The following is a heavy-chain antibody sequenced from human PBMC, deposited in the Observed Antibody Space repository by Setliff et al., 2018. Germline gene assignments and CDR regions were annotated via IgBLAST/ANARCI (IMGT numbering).Heavy chain of an antibody. V-gene: IGHV4-34*01. J-gene: IGHJ4*02. Sequence: SETLSLTCAVYGGSFSGYFWSWIRQPPGRGLEWIGEINDRGSTHYNPSLKSRATISVDTSKNQFSLKLTSVTAADTADYYCATTTLGRYCFGGNCYFGYWGQGTLVTVSS. D-gene: IGHD2-15*01. CDR3: ATTTLGRYCFGGNCYFGY. CDR1: GGSFSGYF. CDR2: INDRGST.